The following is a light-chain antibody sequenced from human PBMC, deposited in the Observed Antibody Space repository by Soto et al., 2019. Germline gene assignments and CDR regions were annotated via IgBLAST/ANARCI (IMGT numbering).Light chain of an antibody. CDR3: LLYYGGAQSWV. CDR1: TGAVTSGYY. J-gene: IGLJ3*02. V-gene: IGLV7-43*01. Sequence: QAVVTQEPSLTVSPGGTVTLTCASSTGAVTSGYYPNWFQQKPGQAPRALIYTTTIKHSWTPARFSGSLLGGKAALTLSGVQPEDEGEYYCLLYYGGAQSWVFGGGTQLTVL. CDR2: TTT.